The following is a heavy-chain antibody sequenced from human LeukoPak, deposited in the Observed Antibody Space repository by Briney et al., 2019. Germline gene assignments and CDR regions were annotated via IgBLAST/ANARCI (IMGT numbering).Heavy chain of an antibody. CDR2: INPNSGGT. V-gene: IGHV1-2*02. Sequence: GASVKVSCKASGYTFTGHYMHWVRQAPGQGLEWMGWINPNSGGTNYAQKFQGRVTMTRDTSISTAYMELSRLRSDDTAVYYCARGLGDGYSYGYENYFDYWGQGTLVTVSS. CDR1: GYTFTGHY. CDR3: ARGLGDGYSYGYENYFDY. J-gene: IGHJ4*02. D-gene: IGHD5-18*01.